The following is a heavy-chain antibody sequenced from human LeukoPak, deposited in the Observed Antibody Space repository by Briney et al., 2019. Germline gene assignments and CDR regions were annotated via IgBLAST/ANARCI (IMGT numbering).Heavy chain of an antibody. D-gene: IGHD6-19*01. V-gene: IGHV1-69*04. Sequence: ASVKVSCKASGGTFSSYAISWVRQAPGQGLEWMGRIIPILGIANYAQKFQGRVTITADKSTSTAYMELSSLRSEDTAVYYCARSRQWLVRRLDYWGQGTLVTVSS. CDR1: GGTFSSYA. CDR2: IIPILGIA. CDR3: ARSRQWLVRRLDY. J-gene: IGHJ4*02.